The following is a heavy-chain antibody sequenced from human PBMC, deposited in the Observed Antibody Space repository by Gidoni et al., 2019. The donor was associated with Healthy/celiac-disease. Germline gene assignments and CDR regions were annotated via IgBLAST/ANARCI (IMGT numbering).Heavy chain of an antibody. J-gene: IGHJ3*02. V-gene: IGHV4-34*01. CDR3: ARGRRRTFDI. Sequence: QVQLQQWGAGLLKPSETLSLTCAVYGGSFSGYYWSWIRQPPGKGLEWMGEINHSGSTNYNPSLKSRVTISVDTSKNQFSLKLSSVTAADTAVYYCARGRRRTFDIWGQGTMVTVSS. CDR2: INHSGST. CDR1: GGSFSGYY.